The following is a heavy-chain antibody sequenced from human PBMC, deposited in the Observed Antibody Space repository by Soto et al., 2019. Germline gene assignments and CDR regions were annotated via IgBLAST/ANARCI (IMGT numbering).Heavy chain of an antibody. J-gene: IGHJ4*02. CDR2: IYYSGST. Sequence: SLTCTVSGGSISSYYWSWIRQPPGKGLEWIGYIYYSGSTNYNPSLKSRVTISVDTSKNQFSLKLSSVTAADTAVYYCERVGATTGGDYWGQGTLVTVSS. V-gene: IGHV4-59*01. D-gene: IGHD1-26*01. CDR1: GGSISSYY. CDR3: ERVGATTGGDY.